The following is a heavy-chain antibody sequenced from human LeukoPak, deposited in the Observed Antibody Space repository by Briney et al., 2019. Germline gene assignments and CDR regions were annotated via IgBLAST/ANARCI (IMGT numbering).Heavy chain of an antibody. CDR1: GFTFSGHS. D-gene: IGHD3-16*01. Sequence: PGGSLRLSCAASGFTFSGHSMTWVRQTPGKGLEWVSVIFGDGVKTYYADSLKGRFTISRDNSKSTLYLQMNSLRADDTAVCYCARVGDWSNYFGMDAWGQGTTVSVSS. CDR3: ARVGDWSNYFGMDA. J-gene: IGHJ6*02. V-gene: IGHV3-23*01. CDR2: IFGDGVKT.